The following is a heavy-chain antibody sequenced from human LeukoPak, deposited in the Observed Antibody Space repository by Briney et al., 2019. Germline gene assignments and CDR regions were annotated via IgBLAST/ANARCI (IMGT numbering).Heavy chain of an antibody. D-gene: IGHD3-3*01. J-gene: IGHJ4*02. V-gene: IGHV3-30*03. CDR1: EFTFRTYA. CDR3: ARDRAWNYFDY. Sequence: PGGSLRLSCEASEFTFRTYAMHWVRQAPGKGLEWVAIISNDGSRKYYAHSVEGRFTISRDNSKNTLYLQMDSLRAEDTAVYYCARDRAWNYFDYWGQGTLVTVSS. CDR2: ISNDGSRK.